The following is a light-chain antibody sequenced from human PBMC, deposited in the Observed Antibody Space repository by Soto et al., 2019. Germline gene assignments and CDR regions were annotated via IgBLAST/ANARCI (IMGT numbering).Light chain of an antibody. CDR3: RQYNNWRT. Sequence: EIVMPQSPATLSVSPGERSTLSCRASQSVSSNLAWYQQKPGQAPRLLIYGASTRATGIPARFSGSGSGTEFTLTISSLQSEDFAVYYCRQYNNWRTFGQGTKVDIK. CDR1: QSVSSN. CDR2: GAS. J-gene: IGKJ1*01. V-gene: IGKV3-15*01.